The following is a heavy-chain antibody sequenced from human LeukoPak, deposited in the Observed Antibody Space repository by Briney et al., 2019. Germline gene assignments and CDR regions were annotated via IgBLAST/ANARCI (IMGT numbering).Heavy chain of an antibody. D-gene: IGHD1-26*01. Sequence: GGSLRLSCAASGFTFSSYAMSWVRQAPGKGLEWVSAISGSGGSTYYADSVKGRFTISRDNSKNTLYLQMNSLRAENTAVYYCAKCRGSYSTEPFDYWGQGTLVTVSS. CDR3: AKCRGSYSTEPFDY. CDR1: GFTFSSYA. V-gene: IGHV3-23*01. CDR2: ISGSGGST. J-gene: IGHJ4*02.